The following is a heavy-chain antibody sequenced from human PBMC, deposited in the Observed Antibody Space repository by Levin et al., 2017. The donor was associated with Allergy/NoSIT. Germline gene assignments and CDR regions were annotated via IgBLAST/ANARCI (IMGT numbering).Heavy chain of an antibody. CDR2: IRSKAYGGTT. J-gene: IGHJ4*02. Sequence: GGSLRLSCTASGFTFGDYAMSWFRQAPGKGLEWVGFIRSKAYGGTTEYAASVKGRFTISRDDSKSIAYLQMNSLKTEDTAVYYCTRDSPTTMTTVTHDYWGQGTLVTVSS. D-gene: IGHD4-17*01. CDR1: GFTFGDYA. CDR3: TRDSPTTMTTVTHDY. V-gene: IGHV3-49*03.